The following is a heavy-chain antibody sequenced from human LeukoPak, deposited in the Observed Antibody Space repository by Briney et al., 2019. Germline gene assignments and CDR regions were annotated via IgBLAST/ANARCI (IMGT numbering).Heavy chain of an antibody. Sequence: PSETLSLTCTVSGGSISSYYWSWIRQPPGKGLEWIGYIYYSGSTSYNPSLKSRVTISVDTSKNQFSLKLRSVTAADTAVYYCASLSPPPSARKSNYSGNAFDIWGQGTMVTVSS. CDR3: ASLSPPPSARKSNYSGNAFDI. D-gene: IGHD4-23*01. V-gene: IGHV4-59*08. J-gene: IGHJ3*02. CDR1: GGSISSYY. CDR2: IYYSGST.